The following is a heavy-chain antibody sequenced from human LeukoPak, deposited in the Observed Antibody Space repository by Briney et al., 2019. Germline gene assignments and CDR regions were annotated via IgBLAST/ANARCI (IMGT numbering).Heavy chain of an antibody. CDR2: ISVGGGST. D-gene: IGHD1-7*01. Sequence: PGGSLRLSCAASGFTFRNYAMNWVRQAPGKGLEWVSSISVGGGSTYYADSVKGRFTISRDNSKNTVYLQMNSLTVDDTAIYYRAKDSPGGSNYAYCFDYWGQGTLVTVSS. J-gene: IGHJ4*02. CDR1: GFTFRNYA. V-gene: IGHV3-23*01. CDR3: AKDSPGGSNYAYCFDY.